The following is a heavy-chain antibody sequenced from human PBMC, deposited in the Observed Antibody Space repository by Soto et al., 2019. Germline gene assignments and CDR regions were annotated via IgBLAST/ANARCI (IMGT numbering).Heavy chain of an antibody. D-gene: IGHD2-15*01. V-gene: IGHV4-59*11. CDR1: GVSIGSRF. Sequence: SETLSLTCSVSGVSIGSRFWSWIRQAPGKGPELVGYIYHTVNTKYNPALKSRVTISMDTSKNQLSLQLSSVTAADTAVYYCARLQYTVVTALDIWGQGTMVTVSS. J-gene: IGHJ3*02. CDR2: IYHTVNT. CDR3: ARLQYTVVTALDI.